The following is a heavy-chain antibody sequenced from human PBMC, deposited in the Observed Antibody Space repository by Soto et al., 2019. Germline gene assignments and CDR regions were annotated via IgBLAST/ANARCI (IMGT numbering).Heavy chain of an antibody. J-gene: IGHJ5*02. V-gene: IGHV3-74*01. Sequence: EEQLVESGGGLVQPGGSLRLSCAVSGFSFSSYWMHWVRQAPGKGLEWVSRINSDGSRTYYADSVKGRFTISRDNAKNTLYLQMNSLRAEDTAVYYCARVRVGSYNWFDPWGQGTLVTVSS. CDR3: ARVRVGSYNWFDP. CDR2: INSDGSRT. CDR1: GFSFSSYW. D-gene: IGHD6-13*01.